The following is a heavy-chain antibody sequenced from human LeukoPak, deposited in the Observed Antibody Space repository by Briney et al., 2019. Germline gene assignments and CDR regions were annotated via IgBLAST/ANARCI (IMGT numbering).Heavy chain of an antibody. CDR3: ARDGYISVAGYFDY. V-gene: IGHV4-59*01. J-gene: IGHJ4*02. CDR2: ISYSGST. D-gene: IGHD6-19*01. Sequence: LETLSLTCTVSGGSISSYYWSWFRQPPGKGLEWIGFISYSGSTKYNPSLKSRVTISVDTSKNQFSLKLSSVTPADAAVYYCARDGYISVAGYFDYWGQGTLVTVSS. CDR1: GGSISSYY.